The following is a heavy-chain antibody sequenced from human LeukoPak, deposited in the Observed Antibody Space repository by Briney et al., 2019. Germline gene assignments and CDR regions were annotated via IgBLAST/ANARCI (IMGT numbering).Heavy chain of an antibody. CDR3: ARGRLGVSGYKDYLDY. D-gene: IGHD5-12*01. V-gene: IGHV1-18*01. CDR1: GYILTNYG. Sequence: GASVKVSCSSSGYILTNYGIYWVRQAPGQGLEWMGWINTYNGETDYAQNFQGRVTMTTDTSTSTAYMDLTSLTSDDTAVYYCARGRLGVSGYKDYLDYWGQGTLVTVSS. CDR2: INTYNGET. J-gene: IGHJ4*02.